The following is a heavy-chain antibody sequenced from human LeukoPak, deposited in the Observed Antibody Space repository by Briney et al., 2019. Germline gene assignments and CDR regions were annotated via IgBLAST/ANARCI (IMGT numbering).Heavy chain of an antibody. CDR3: ARGGMTAFDL. Sequence: SQTLSLTCAISGDSVSSHSPAWNWIRQSPSRGLEWLGRTYYRSKWYNDYAISVKSRITINPDTSKNQFPLQLKSVTPEDTAVYYCARGGMTAFDLWGQGTMVTVSS. CDR2: TYYRSKWYN. D-gene: IGHD3-16*01. V-gene: IGHV6-1*01. CDR1: GDSVSSHSPA. J-gene: IGHJ3*01.